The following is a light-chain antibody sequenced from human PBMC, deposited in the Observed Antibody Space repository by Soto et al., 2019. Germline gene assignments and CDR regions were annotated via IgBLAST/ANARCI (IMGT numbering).Light chain of an antibody. CDR3: ATWDGSLQSWV. CDR1: NSNIGSHL. CDR2: TNN. J-gene: IGLJ3*02. Sequence: QSVLTQPPSVSGTPGQRVTISCSGSNSNIGSHLVNWYQQVPGTAPRLLIYTNNQRPSGVPDRFSDSKPGTSASLAISGLQSEDEADYYCATWDGSLQSWVFGGGTKVTVL. V-gene: IGLV1-44*01.